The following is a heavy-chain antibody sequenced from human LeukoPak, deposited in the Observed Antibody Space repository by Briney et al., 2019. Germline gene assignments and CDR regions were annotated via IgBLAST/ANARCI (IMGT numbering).Heavy chain of an antibody. CDR1: GFTFSTYE. CDR3: ARRGLYFDY. V-gene: IGHV3-48*03. J-gene: IGHJ4*02. CDR2: ISSSGSTI. Sequence: PGGSLRLSCAASGFTFSTYEMNWVRQAPGKGLEWVSYISSSGSTIYYADSVKGRFTISRDNAKNSLYLQMNSQRVEDTAVCYCARRGLYFDYWGQGTLVTVSS. D-gene: IGHD3-10*01.